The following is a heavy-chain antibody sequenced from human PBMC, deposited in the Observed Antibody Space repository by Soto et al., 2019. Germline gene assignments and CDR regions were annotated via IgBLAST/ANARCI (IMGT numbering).Heavy chain of an antibody. CDR2: ISAASIHI. CDR1: GFRFGDVT. V-gene: IGHV3-21*01. J-gene: IGHJ4*02. D-gene: IGHD2-21*01. Sequence: GGSLRLSCAASGFRFGDVTMAWVRQAPGKGLQWVSSISAASIHIYYADSMKGRFTVSRDNAKNSLYLQINSLRAEDTAVYYCPRVVGHLAYYFDFWGPGTLVTVSS. CDR3: PRVVGHLAYYFDF.